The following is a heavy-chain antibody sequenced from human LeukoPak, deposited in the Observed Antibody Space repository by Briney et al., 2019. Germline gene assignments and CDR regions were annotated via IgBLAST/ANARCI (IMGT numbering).Heavy chain of an antibody. J-gene: IGHJ4*02. CDR2: ISGSGDSA. V-gene: IGHV3-23*01. D-gene: IGHD3-10*01. Sequence: GGSLRLSCAASGFTFSSYAMSWVRQAPGKGLEWVSAISGSGDSAYYADSVKGRFSFSRDNSRNTLYLKMNSLRAEDTAVYYCAKKYGTGSYYFDYWGQGTLVTVSS. CDR3: AKKYGTGSYYFDY. CDR1: GFTFSSYA.